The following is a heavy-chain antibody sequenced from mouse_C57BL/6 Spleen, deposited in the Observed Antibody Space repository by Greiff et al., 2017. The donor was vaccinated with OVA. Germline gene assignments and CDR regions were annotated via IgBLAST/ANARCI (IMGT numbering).Heavy chain of an antibody. CDR2: INPNNGGT. CDR3: ARRDGYFAY. CDR1: GYTFTDYY. V-gene: IGHV1-26*01. D-gene: IGHD2-3*01. J-gene: IGHJ3*01. Sequence: VQLKQSGPELVKPGASVKISCKASGYTFTDYYMNWVKQSHGKSLEWIGDINPNNGGTSYNQKFKGKATLTVDKSSSTAYMELRSLTSEDSAVYYCARRDGYFAYWGQGTLVTVSA.